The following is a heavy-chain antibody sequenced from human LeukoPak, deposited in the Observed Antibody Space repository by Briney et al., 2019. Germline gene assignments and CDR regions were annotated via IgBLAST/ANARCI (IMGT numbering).Heavy chain of an antibody. V-gene: IGHV2-5*01. D-gene: IGHD3-3*01. Sequence: SGPTLVNPTQTLTLTCTFSGLSLSTSGVGVGWIRQPPGKALEWLALIYWNDDKRYSPSLKSRLTITKDTSKNQVILTMTNMDPVDTATYYCAHRRLYDPAVYFDYWGQGTLVTVSS. CDR2: IYWNDDK. CDR1: GLSLSTSGVG. J-gene: IGHJ4*02. CDR3: AHRRLYDPAVYFDY.